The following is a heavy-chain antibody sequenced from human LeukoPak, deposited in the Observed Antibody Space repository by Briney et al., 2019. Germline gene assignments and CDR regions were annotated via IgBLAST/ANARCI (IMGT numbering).Heavy chain of an antibody. CDR3: ARMYAFDI. Sequence: SETLSLTCAVYGGSFSGYYWSWIRQPPGKGLEWTGEINHSGSTNYNPSLKSRVTISVDTSKNQFSLKLSSVTAADTAVYYCARMYAFDIWGQGTMVTVSS. CDR1: GGSFSGYY. CDR2: INHSGST. J-gene: IGHJ3*02. V-gene: IGHV4-34*01.